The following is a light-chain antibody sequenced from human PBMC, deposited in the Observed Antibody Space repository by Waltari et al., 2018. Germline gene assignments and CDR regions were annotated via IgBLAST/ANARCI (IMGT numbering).Light chain of an antibody. V-gene: IGLV3-25*03. Sequence: SYELTQPPSVSVSLGQTARISCSGDALPKHYAYWYQQKPGQAPVLLIYKDTERPSGIPERFSGSSSGTTVTLTISGVQAEDEADYYCQSADSSGTYVVFGGGTMLTVL. J-gene: IGLJ2*01. CDR3: QSADSSGTYVV. CDR1: ALPKHY. CDR2: KDT.